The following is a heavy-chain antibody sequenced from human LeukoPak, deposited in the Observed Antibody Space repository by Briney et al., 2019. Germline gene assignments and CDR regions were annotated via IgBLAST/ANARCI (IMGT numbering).Heavy chain of an antibody. CDR2: IKQDGSEK. CDR1: GFTFSSYW. J-gene: IGHJ4*02. Sequence: PGGSLRLSCAASGFTFSSYWMSWVRQAPGKGLEWVANIKQDGSEKYYVDSVKGRFTISRDNAKNSLYLQMNSLRAEDTAVYYCARSNVDTATEVGYWGQGTLVTVSS. V-gene: IGHV3-7*03. CDR3: ARSNVDTATEVGY. D-gene: IGHD5-18*01.